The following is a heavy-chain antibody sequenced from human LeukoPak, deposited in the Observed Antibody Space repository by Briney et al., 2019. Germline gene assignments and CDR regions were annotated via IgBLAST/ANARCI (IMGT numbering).Heavy chain of an antibody. J-gene: IGHJ4*02. D-gene: IGHD2-2*01. Sequence: GGSLRLSCAASGFTFSSHGMHWVRQAPGKGLEWVAVIWYDGSKKYYADSVKGRFTISRDNSKNTLYLQMNSLRAEDTAVYYCARDPSHTIDYWGQGTLVTVPS. CDR3: ARDPSHTIDY. CDR2: IWYDGSKK. V-gene: IGHV3-33*01. CDR1: GFTFSSHG.